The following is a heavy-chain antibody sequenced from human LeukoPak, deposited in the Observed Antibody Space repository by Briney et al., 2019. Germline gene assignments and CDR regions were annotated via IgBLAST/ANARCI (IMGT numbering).Heavy chain of an antibody. J-gene: IGHJ3*02. Sequence: RGSRRPSCAASVVTFSSYAMHWVRKTPGKGLEWVAVISYDGSNKYYADSVKGRFTISRDNSKNTLYLQMNSLRAEDTAVYYCARSWQLPRDAFDIWGQGTIVTVSS. D-gene: IGHD1-26*01. V-gene: IGHV3-30-3*01. CDR1: VVTFSSYA. CDR2: ISYDGSNK. CDR3: ARSWQLPRDAFDI.